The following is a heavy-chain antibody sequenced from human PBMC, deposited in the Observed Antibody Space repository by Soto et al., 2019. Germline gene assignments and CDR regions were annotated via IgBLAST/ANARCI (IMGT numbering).Heavy chain of an antibody. V-gene: IGHV3-30*18. CDR1: GFTFSSYG. J-gene: IGHJ6*02. CDR2: ISYDGSNK. D-gene: IGHD3-9*01. CDR3: AKDDVLRFFDWLLPNPPPAGMDV. Sequence: PGGSLRLSCAASGFTFSSYGMHWVRQAPGKGLEWVAVISYDGSNKYYADSVKGRFTISRDNSKNTLYLQMNSLRAEDTAVYYCAKDDVLRFFDWLLPNPPPAGMDVWGQGTTVTVSS.